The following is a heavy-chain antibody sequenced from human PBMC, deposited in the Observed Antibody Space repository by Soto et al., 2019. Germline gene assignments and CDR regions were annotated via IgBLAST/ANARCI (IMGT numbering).Heavy chain of an antibody. J-gene: IGHJ4*02. Sequence: QVQLVESGGGVVQPGRSLRLSCAASGFTFNRNGMHWVRQAPGKGLEWVAVIWYDGSSEYYADSVKGRFTISRDNSKNTLFLQMNSLRAEDTAVYYCARGVDYFDYWGQGTLVTVSS. CDR3: ARGVDYFDY. V-gene: IGHV3-33*01. CDR1: GFTFNRNG. CDR2: IWYDGSSE.